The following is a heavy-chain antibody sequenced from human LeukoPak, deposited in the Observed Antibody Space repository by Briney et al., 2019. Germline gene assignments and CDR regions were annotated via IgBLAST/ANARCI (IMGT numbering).Heavy chain of an antibody. J-gene: IGHJ4*02. D-gene: IGHD6-6*01. CDR3: AAEYSSPGYFDY. Sequence: GGSLRLSCAASGFTFSDYYMSWIRQAPGKGLEWVSYISSSGSTIYYADSVKGRFTISRDNAKSSLYLQMNSLRAEDTAVYYCAAEYSSPGYFDYWGQGTLVTVSS. V-gene: IGHV3-11*04. CDR1: GFTFSDYY. CDR2: ISSSGSTI.